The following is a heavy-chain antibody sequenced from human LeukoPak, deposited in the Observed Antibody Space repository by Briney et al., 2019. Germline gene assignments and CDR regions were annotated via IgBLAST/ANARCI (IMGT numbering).Heavy chain of an antibody. CDR3: AAGGVYDLFDY. CDR1: GYTLSDLS. Sequence: ASVKVSCKVSGYTLSDLSMHWVRQAPGKGLEWMGGFDPGDGETIYTQKFQGRVTMTEDTSTDAAYMELSSLRSEDTAVYYCAAGGVYDLFDYWGQGTLVTVSS. CDR2: FDPGDGET. D-gene: IGHD5/OR15-5a*01. V-gene: IGHV1-24*01. J-gene: IGHJ4*02.